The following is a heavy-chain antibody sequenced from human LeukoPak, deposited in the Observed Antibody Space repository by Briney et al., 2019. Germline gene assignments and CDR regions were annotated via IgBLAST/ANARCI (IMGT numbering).Heavy chain of an antibody. CDR1: GGSISSYH. Sequence: SATLSLTCTVSGGSISSYHWSWTRQPPGNCPECIGRIYYSGSTNYNPSLKSRVTISVGTSKNQFSLKLSAVTAADTAVYYCARGGPDFWSGYRLYGMDVWGQGTTVTVSS. CDR3: ARGGPDFWSGYRLYGMDV. D-gene: IGHD3-3*01. V-gene: IGHV4-59*01. J-gene: IGHJ6*02. CDR2: IYYSGST.